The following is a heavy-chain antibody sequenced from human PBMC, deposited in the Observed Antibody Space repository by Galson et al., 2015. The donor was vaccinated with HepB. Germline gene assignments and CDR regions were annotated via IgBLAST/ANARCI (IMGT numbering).Heavy chain of an antibody. J-gene: IGHJ6*02. Sequence: SLRLSCAASGFNFEDYGMNWIRQAPGKGLEWLSVISSGGRTFYADSVKGRFTISRDDSKNTLYLQMDSLRAEDTALYYCARVGVGGESLDYYYGIDVWGQGTSVIVSS. V-gene: IGHV3-53*01. D-gene: IGHD1-26*01. CDR2: ISSGGRT. CDR1: GFNFEDYG. CDR3: ARVGVGGESLDYYYGIDV.